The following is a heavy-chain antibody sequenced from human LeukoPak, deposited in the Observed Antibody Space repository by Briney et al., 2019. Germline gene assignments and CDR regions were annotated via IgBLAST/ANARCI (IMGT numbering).Heavy chain of an antibody. CDR3: ARDDYGDYVTLFDY. CDR1: GGTFSSYA. D-gene: IGHD4-17*01. J-gene: IGHJ4*02. V-gene: IGHV1-69*13. CDR2: IIPIFGTA. Sequence: SVKVSCEASGGTFSSYAISWVRQAPGQGLEWMGGIIPIFGTANYAQKFQGRVTITADESTSTAYMELSSLRSEDTAVYYCARDDYGDYVTLFDYWGQGTLVTVSS.